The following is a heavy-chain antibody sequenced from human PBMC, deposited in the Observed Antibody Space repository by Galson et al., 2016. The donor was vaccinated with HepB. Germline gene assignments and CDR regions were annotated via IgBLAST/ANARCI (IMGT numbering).Heavy chain of an antibody. CDR2: TSGYNGNT. CDR3: AVMAVAGYDY. J-gene: IGHJ4*02. CDR1: GYTLTSYG. Sequence: SGYTLTSYGINWVRQAPGEGLEWMGWTSGYNGNTNYAQKLQGRVTMTTDTSTNTAYMELRSLRYADTAVYYCAVMAVAGYDYWGQGTLVTVSS. V-gene: IGHV1-18*04. D-gene: IGHD6-19*01.